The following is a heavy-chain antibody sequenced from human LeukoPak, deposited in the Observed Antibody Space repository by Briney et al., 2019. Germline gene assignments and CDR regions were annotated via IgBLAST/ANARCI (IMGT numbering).Heavy chain of an antibody. Sequence: GASVKVSCKASGGTFSGYAISWVRQAPGQGLEWMGGIIPIFGTANYAQKFQGRVTITTDESTSTAYMELSSLRSEDTAVYYCARTGRRDYYDSSGYYFGFDYWGQGTLVTVSS. V-gene: IGHV1-69*05. D-gene: IGHD3-22*01. J-gene: IGHJ4*02. CDR1: GGTFSGYA. CDR2: IIPIFGTA. CDR3: ARTGRRDYYDSSGYYFGFDY.